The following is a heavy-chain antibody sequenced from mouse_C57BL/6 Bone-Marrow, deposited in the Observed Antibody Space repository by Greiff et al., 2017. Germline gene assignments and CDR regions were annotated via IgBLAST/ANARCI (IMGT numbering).Heavy chain of an antibody. CDR3: ARGCPPCYDYDEDAMDY. D-gene: IGHD2-4*01. CDR2: IDPANGNT. V-gene: IGHV14-3*01. Sequence: VQLQQSVAELVRPGASVKLSCTASGFNIKNTYMHWVKQRPEQGLEWIGRIDPANGNTKYAPKFQGKATITADTSSNTAYLQLSSLTSEDTAIYYCARGCPPCYDYDEDAMDYWGQGTSVTVSS. J-gene: IGHJ4*01. CDR1: GFNIKNTY.